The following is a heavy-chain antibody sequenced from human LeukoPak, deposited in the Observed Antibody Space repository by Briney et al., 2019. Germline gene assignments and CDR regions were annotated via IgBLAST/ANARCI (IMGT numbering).Heavy chain of an antibody. CDR2: INTNTGNP. J-gene: IGHJ4*02. CDR1: GYTFTSYA. Sequence: ASVKVSCKASGYTFTSYAMNWVRQAPGQGLEWMGWINTNTGNPTYAQGFTGRFVFSLDTSVSTAYLQISSLKAEDTAVYYCARDWLDGDYRSLDYWGQGTLVTVSS. CDR3: ARDWLDGDYRSLDY. V-gene: IGHV7-4-1*02. D-gene: IGHD4-17*01.